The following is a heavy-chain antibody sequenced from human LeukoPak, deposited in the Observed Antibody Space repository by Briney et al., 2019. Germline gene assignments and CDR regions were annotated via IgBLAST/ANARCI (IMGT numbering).Heavy chain of an antibody. Sequence: PSETLSLTCTVSGGSISSYYWSWIRQPAGKGLEWIGRIYTSGSTNYNPSLKSRVTMPVDTSKNQFSLKLSSVTAADTAVYYCARGAYSSSWYHSYYYYGMDVWGQGTTVTLSS. D-gene: IGHD6-13*01. CDR2: IYTSGST. J-gene: IGHJ6*02. V-gene: IGHV4-4*07. CDR1: GGSISSYY. CDR3: ARGAYSSSWYHSYYYYGMDV.